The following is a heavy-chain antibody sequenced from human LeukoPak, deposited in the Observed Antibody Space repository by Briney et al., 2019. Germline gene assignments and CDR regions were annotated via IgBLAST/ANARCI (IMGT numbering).Heavy chain of an antibody. V-gene: IGHV3-48*04. Sequence: PGGSLRLSCAASGFTFSSYGMSWVRQAPGKGLEWVSAISSSGSTLYYADSVKGRFTISRDNAKNSLYLQMNSLRAEDTAVYYCARSVDTAMVIGYWGQGTLVTVSS. CDR1: GFTFSSYG. J-gene: IGHJ4*02. D-gene: IGHD5-18*01. CDR2: ISSSGSTL. CDR3: ARSVDTAMVIGY.